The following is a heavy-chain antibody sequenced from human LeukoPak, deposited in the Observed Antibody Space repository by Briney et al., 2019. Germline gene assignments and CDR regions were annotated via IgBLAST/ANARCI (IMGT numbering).Heavy chain of an antibody. CDR3: ARGATRSPFDY. J-gene: IGHJ4*02. Sequence: GGSLRLSCAASGFTFSSYGMHWVRQAPGKGLEWVAVIWYDGSNKYYADSVKGRLTISRDNSKNTLYLQMNSLGAEDTAVYYCARGATRSPFDYWGQGTLVTVSS. V-gene: IGHV3-33*01. CDR1: GFTFSSYG. D-gene: IGHD1-14*01. CDR2: IWYDGSNK.